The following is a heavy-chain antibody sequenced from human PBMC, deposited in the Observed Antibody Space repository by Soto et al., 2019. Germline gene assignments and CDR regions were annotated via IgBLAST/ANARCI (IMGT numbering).Heavy chain of an antibody. Sequence: QVQLQESGPGLVKPSQTLSLTCTVSGGSISSGDYYWSWIRQPPGKGLEWIGYIYYSGSTYYNPALXRXVXLXXDTSKTQFSLKLSSVTAADTAVYYCARASPVVTDVWGQGTTVTVSS. CDR1: GGSISSGDYY. J-gene: IGHJ6*02. D-gene: IGHD5-18*01. V-gene: IGHV4-30-4*01. CDR2: IYYSGST. CDR3: ARASPVVTDV.